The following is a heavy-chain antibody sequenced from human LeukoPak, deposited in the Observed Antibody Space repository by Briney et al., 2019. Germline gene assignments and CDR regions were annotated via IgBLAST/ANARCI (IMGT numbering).Heavy chain of an antibody. CDR3: ARDHPVRGVMIPFDY. Sequence: GGSLRLSCAASGFTFTSYWMHWVRQTAGKGLVWVSRINSDGSSTRYADSVKGRFTISRDNAKNTLYLQMNSLRAEDTAVYFCARDHPVRGVMIPFDYWGQGTRVTVSS. D-gene: IGHD3-10*01. V-gene: IGHV3-74*01. CDR1: GFTFTSYW. J-gene: IGHJ4*02. CDR2: INSDGSST.